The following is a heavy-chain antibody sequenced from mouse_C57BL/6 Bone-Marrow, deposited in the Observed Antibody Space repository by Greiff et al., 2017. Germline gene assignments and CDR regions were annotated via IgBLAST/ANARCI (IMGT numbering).Heavy chain of an antibody. CDR2: ISSGGSYT. D-gene: IGHD1-1*01. CDR3: ARPTVYYAMDY. CDR1: GFTFSSYG. Sequence: EVQLVESGGDLVKPGGSLKLSCAASGFTFSSYGTSWVRQTPDKRLEWVATISSGGSYTYYPDSVKGRFTISRDNAKNTLYLQMSSLKSEDTAMYYCARPTVYYAMDYWGQGTSVTVSS. J-gene: IGHJ4*01. V-gene: IGHV5-6*01.